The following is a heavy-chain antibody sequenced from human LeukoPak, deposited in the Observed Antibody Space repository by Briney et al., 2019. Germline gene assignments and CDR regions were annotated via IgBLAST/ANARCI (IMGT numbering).Heavy chain of an antibody. J-gene: IGHJ4*02. CDR2: INPDSGGT. CDR3: ARDSCSSTSCLSIDDY. V-gene: IGHV1-2*02. Sequence: ASVKVSCKASGYIFTGYYIHWVRQAPGQGLEWMGWINPDSGGTNSAQKFQGRVTMTRDTSISTVYMELSRLRSDDTAVYYCARDSCSSTSCLSIDDYWGQGTLVTVSS. CDR1: GYIFTGYY. D-gene: IGHD2-2*01.